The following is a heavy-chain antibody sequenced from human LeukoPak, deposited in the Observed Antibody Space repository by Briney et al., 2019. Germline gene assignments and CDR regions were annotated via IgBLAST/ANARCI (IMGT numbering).Heavy chain of an antibody. J-gene: IGHJ4*02. V-gene: IGHV3-7*01. D-gene: IGHD6-13*01. CDR1: GFTFSNFW. Sequence: PGGSLRLSCAASGFTFSNFWMTWVRQAPGKGLKWVANIERDGSAKTYVDSVKGRFTISRDNAKNSLFLQMTSLSADDTAVYYCATAPAAADSFWGQGTLVAVSS. CDR3: ATAPAAADSF. CDR2: IERDGSAK.